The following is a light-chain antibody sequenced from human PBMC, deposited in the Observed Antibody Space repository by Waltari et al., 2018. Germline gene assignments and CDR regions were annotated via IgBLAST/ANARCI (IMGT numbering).Light chain of an antibody. CDR3: EAWDDSLGGPV. CDR1: ISNIGADP. CDR2: NNN. J-gene: IGLJ2*01. Sequence: QSVLTQPPSASGTPGPRVTISCSGSISNIGADPVNWYQQLPGTAPKLLIYNNNKRSSGVPDRFSGSTSGTSASLAISGLQSEDEAVYYCEAWDDSLGGPVFGGGTKLTVL. V-gene: IGLV1-44*01.